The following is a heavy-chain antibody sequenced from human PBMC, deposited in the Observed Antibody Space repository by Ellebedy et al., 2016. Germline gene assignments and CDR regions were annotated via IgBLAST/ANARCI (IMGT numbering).Heavy chain of an antibody. CDR2: IKQDGSEK. CDR1: GFTFSSYW. J-gene: IGHJ5*02. Sequence: GESLKISXAASGFTFSSYWMSWVRQAPGKGLEWVANIKQDGSEKYYVDSVKGRFTISRDNAKNSLYLQMNSLRAEDTAIYYCAKDHPVVVPSDTFNWFDPWGQGTLVTVSS. CDR3: AKDHPVVVPSDTFNWFDP. V-gene: IGHV3-7*01. D-gene: IGHD2-2*01.